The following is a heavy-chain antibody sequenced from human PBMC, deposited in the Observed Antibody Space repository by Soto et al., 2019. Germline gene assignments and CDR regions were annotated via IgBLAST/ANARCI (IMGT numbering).Heavy chain of an antibody. D-gene: IGHD2-21*02. CDR2: IYYSGST. CDR1: GDSISNRSYY. CDR3: AGQRTSVVTQAYFDS. J-gene: IGHJ4*02. Sequence: SETLSLTCTVTGDSISNRSYYWGWIRQPPGKGLEWIGSIYYSGSTYNNPSLKSRMSMSVDTSKNHFSLKLRSVTAADTALYYCAGQRTSVVTQAYFDSWGQGSLVTVSS. V-gene: IGHV4-39*01.